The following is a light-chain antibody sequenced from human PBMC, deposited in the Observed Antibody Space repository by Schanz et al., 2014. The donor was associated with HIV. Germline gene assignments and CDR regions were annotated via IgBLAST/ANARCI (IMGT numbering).Light chain of an antibody. CDR1: QSVSSN. Sequence: EIVMTQSPATLSVSPGERATLSCRASQSVSSNLAWYQQKPGQSPRLLISGASTRATGIPARFSGSGSGTEFTLTISRVEPEDLAVYYCQQYGSSPPITFGQGTRLESK. J-gene: IGKJ5*01. CDR2: GAS. V-gene: IGKV3-15*01. CDR3: QQYGSSPPIT.